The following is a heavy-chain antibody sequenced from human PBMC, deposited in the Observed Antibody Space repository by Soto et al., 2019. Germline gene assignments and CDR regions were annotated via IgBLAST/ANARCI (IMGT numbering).Heavy chain of an antibody. Sequence: QVQLVESGGGVVQPGRSLGLSCEASGFTFSHYGLHWVRQAPAKGREWVALTWSGGGGENYPDSVRGRFTVPRDNSKTTVYLQMNSLRVEDTAVYYCAKDDDTSSHFSLLDFRGQGTLVTVSS. CDR2: TWSGGGGE. J-gene: IGHJ4*02. D-gene: IGHD3-22*01. V-gene: IGHV3-33*06. CDR3: AKDDDTSSHFSLLDF. CDR1: GFTFSHYG.